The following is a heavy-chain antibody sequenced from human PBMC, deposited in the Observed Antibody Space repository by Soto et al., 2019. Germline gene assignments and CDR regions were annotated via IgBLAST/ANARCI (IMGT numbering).Heavy chain of an antibody. J-gene: IGHJ6*02. V-gene: IGHV3-21*01. CDR1: GFTFSSYS. D-gene: IGHD2-15*01. CDR3: ARADCTGAYCYSWPFNYGVDV. CDR2: ISSSSSYI. Sequence: PGGSLRVSCAASGFTFSSYSMNWGRQAPGKGLEWVSSISSSSSYIYYADSVKGRFTISRDNAKNSLYLQMNSLRAEDTALYYCARADCTGAYCYSWPFNYGVDVWGQGTTVTVS.